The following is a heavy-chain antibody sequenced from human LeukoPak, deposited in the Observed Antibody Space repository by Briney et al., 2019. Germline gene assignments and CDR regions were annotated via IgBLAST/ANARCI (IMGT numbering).Heavy chain of an antibody. Sequence: ASVKVSCTASGGTFSSYAISWVRQAPGQGLEWMGGFDPEDGETIYAQKFQGRVTMTEDTSTDTAYMELSSLRSEDTAVYYCATLPILEWLSYFDYWGQGTLVTVSS. V-gene: IGHV1-24*01. CDR3: ATLPILEWLSYFDY. D-gene: IGHD3-3*01. CDR2: FDPEDGET. CDR1: GGTFSSYA. J-gene: IGHJ4*02.